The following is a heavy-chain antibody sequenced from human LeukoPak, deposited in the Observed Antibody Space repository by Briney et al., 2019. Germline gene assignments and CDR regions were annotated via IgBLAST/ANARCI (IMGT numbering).Heavy chain of an antibody. CDR2: ISYDGSYK. J-gene: IGHJ4*02. V-gene: IGHV3-30*04. Sequence: PGRSLRLSCAASGFTFSSYGIHWVRQAPGKGLEWVAVISYDGSYKYYADSVKGRFTISRDNSKSTLFLQMNSLRTEGTAVYYCARDISVLDSSGYTDYWGQGTLVTVSS. CDR1: GFTFSSYG. D-gene: IGHD3-22*01. CDR3: ARDISVLDSSGYTDY.